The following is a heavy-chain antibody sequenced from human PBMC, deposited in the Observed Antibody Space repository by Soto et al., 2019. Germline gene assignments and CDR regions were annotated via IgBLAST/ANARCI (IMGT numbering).Heavy chain of an antibody. V-gene: IGHV1-69*13. CDR2: IIPIFGTA. CDR3: ASGAGGYSYGAFDY. D-gene: IGHD5-18*01. Sequence: SVKVSCKASGGTFSSYAISWVRQAPGQGLEWMGGIIPIFGTANYAQKFQGRVTITADESTSTAYMELSSLRSEDTAVYYCASGAGGYSYGAFDYWGQGTLVTVSS. CDR1: GGTFSSYA. J-gene: IGHJ4*02.